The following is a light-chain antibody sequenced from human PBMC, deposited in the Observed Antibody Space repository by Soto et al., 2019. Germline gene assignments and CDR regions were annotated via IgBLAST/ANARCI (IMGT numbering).Light chain of an antibody. V-gene: IGKV1-6*01. J-gene: IGKJ3*01. CDR2: ATS. Sequence: AIQMTQSPSSLSASVGDTVTITCRASQGIRNDLGWYQQKPGKAPKLLIFATSTLQNGVPSRFSGSGFGKDFTLTISGLQTEDFATYYCLQDYTYPRTFGPGTKVDL. CDR3: LQDYTYPRT. CDR1: QGIRND.